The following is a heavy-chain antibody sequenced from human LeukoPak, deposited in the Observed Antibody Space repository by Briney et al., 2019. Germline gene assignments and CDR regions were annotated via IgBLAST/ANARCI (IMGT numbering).Heavy chain of an antibody. J-gene: IGHJ4*02. CDR2: INHSGYT. CDR3: TRAVAGHPD. D-gene: IGHD6-19*01. CDR1: GVPFSNYS. V-gene: IGHV4-34*01. Sequence: PSETLSLTCAVSGVPFSNYSWSWVRQSPTKGLEWIGEINHSGYTNYNPSLKSRVTISIDTSKNQCALMVASMTAADTGVYYCTRAVAGHPDWGQGTLVTVSS.